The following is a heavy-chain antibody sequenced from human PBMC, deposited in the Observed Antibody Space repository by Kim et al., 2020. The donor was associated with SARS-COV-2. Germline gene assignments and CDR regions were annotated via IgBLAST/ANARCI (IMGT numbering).Heavy chain of an antibody. CDR2: VYYNGNS. CDR1: GGSMINSY. J-gene: IGHJ4*02. Sequence: SETLSLTCTVSGGSMINSYWWWFGHPPGEGVEWIVYVYYNGNSNFNPSLKSRVTISIDTSKNQFSLRLSSVTAADTAVYYCATFRYTSNWYYFHYWGQGTLVTVSS. D-gene: IGHD6-13*01. CDR3: ATFRYTSNWYYFHY. V-gene: IGHV4-59*13.